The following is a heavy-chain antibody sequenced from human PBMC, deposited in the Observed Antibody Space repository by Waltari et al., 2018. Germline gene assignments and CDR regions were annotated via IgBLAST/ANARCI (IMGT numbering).Heavy chain of an antibody. J-gene: IGHJ6*03. CDR2: ILYDGSNK. D-gene: IGHD5-12*01. Sequence: QVQLVESGGGVVQAGGSLRLSCAASGFTFSSSGMDWVRTGPAKGLEWVAFILYDGSNKYYADSVKGRFTISRDNSKKTLYLQMNSLRAEDTAVYYCAKPIVATTLGYYYYYMDVWGKGTTVTVSS. CDR1: GFTFSSSG. CDR3: AKPIVATTLGYYYYYMDV. V-gene: IGHV3-30*02.